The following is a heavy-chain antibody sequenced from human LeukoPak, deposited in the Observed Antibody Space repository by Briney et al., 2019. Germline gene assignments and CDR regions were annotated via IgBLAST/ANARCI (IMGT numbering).Heavy chain of an antibody. CDR3: AKPDSRGWRQIDY. J-gene: IGHJ4*02. CDR1: GGSISSSSYY. Sequence: PSETLSLTCTVSGGSISSSSYYWGWIRQPPGKGLEWIGSIYYSGSTYYNPSLKSRVTISVDTSKNQFSLKLSSVTAADTAVYYCAKPDSRGWRQIDYWSQGTLVTVSS. CDR2: IYYSGST. D-gene: IGHD6-19*01. V-gene: IGHV4-39*01.